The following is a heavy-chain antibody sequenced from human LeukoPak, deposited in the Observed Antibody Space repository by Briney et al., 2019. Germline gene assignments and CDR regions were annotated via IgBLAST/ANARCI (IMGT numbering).Heavy chain of an antibody. CDR1: GGCFSGYY. V-gene: IGHV4-34*01. Sequence: SETLSLTCAVYGGCFSGYYWSWIRQPPGKGLERIGEVNHSRSTNYNQSLKSRVTISVDPSKNQFSLKLSSVTAADTAVYYCAISIASLRSDYWGQGTLVTVSS. J-gene: IGHJ4*02. CDR3: AISIASLRSDY. CDR2: VNHSRST. D-gene: IGHD6-6*01.